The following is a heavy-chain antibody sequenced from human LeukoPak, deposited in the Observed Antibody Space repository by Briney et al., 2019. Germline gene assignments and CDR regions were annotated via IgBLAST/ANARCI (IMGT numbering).Heavy chain of an antibody. V-gene: IGHV4-59*01. D-gene: IGHD2-2*02. CDR1: GGSISSYY. CDR2: IYYSGST. J-gene: IGHJ5*02. Sequence: PSETLSLTCTVSGGSISSYYWSWIRQPPGKGLEWIGYIYYSGSTNYNPSLKSRVTISVDTSKNQFSLKLSSVTAADTAVYYCARGPYQLQYRNWFDPWGQGTLVTVSS. CDR3: ARGPYQLQYRNWFDP.